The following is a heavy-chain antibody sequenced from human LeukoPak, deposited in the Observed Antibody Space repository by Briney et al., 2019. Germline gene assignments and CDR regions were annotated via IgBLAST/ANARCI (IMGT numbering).Heavy chain of an antibody. CDR3: AREIGRLDYYYYMDV. CDR2: IYYSGST. CDR1: GGSISSSSYY. J-gene: IGHJ6*03. V-gene: IGHV4-39*02. D-gene: IGHD2-21*01. Sequence: SETLSLTCTVSGGSISSSSYYWGWIRQPPGKGLEWIGSIYYSGSTYYNPSLKSRVTISVDTSENQFSLKLSSVTAADTAVYYCAREIGRLDYYYYMDVWGKGTTVTVSS.